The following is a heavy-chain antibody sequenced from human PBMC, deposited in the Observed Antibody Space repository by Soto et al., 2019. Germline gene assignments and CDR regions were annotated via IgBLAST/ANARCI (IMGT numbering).Heavy chain of an antibody. CDR3: GRYAGYVDS. CDR2: IYYRGST. CDR1: GGSISSSY. Sequence: QVQLQESGPGLVKPSETLSLICTVSGGSISSSYWSWIRQPPGRGLEWIGDIYYRGSTNYNPSLESRVAISIDTSKTQFSLKVSSVTAADTAVYYCGRYAGYVDSWGQGTLVNVSS. D-gene: IGHD2-2*01. V-gene: IGHV4-59*01. J-gene: IGHJ4*02.